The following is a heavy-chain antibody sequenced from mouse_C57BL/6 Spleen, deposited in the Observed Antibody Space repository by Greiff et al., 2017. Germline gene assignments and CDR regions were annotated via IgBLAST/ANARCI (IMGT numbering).Heavy chain of an antibody. Sequence: VQLQQPGAELVMPGASVKLSCKASGYTFTSYWMHWVKQSPGQGLEWIGEIDPSDSSTNYNQKFKGKSTLTADKSSSTAYMQLRSLTSEDSAVYYCASSYYYSSGRPRYIDVWGTGTTVTVSS. CDR2: IDPSDSST. D-gene: IGHD1-1*01. CDR3: ASSYYYSSGRPRYIDV. CDR1: GYTFTSYW. V-gene: IGHV1-69*01. J-gene: IGHJ1*03.